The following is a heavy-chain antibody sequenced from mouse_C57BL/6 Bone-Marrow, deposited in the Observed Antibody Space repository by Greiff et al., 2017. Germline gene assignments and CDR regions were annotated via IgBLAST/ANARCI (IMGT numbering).Heavy chain of an antibody. D-gene: IGHD4-1*01. J-gene: IGHJ1*03. CDR3: ARVTGIYWYFDV. V-gene: IGHV1-64*01. Sequence: VQLQQPGAELVKPGASVKLSCKASGYTFTSYWMHWVKQRPGQGLEWIGMIHPNIGSTNYNEKFKSKATLTVDKSSSTAYMQLSSLTSEDSAVYYCARVTGIYWYFDVWGTGTTVAVAS. CDR1: GYTFTSYW. CDR2: IHPNIGST.